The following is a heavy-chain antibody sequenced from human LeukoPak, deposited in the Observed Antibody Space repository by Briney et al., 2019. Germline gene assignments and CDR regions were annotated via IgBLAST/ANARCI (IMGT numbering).Heavy chain of an antibody. D-gene: IGHD7-27*01. CDR1: GSTFSSFG. CDR3: AKGNNWGPFDY. V-gene: IGHV3-23*01. J-gene: IGHJ4*02. Sequence: GGSLRLSCEASGSTFSSFGMSWVRQAPGKGLEWVSAISGSGGSTYYADSVKGRLTISRDNSKNTLYLQMNSLRAEDTAVYYCAKGNNWGPFDYWGQGTLVTVSS. CDR2: ISGSGGST.